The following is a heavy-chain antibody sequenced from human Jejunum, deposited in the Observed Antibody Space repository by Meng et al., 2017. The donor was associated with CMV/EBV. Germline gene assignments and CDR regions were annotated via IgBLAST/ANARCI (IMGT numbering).Heavy chain of an antibody. J-gene: IGHJ4*02. CDR3: AKCPPRYSGSTYYLDY. CDR2: ITGTGGST. Sequence: TFSSYVMLWVRQAPGEGLEWVSSITGTGGSTYYADSVKGRFTISRDNSKNTLYLQMDSLRDEDTAVYYCAKCPPRYSGSTYYLDYWGQGTLVTVSS. D-gene: IGHD1-26*01. V-gene: IGHV3-23*01. CDR1: TFSSYV.